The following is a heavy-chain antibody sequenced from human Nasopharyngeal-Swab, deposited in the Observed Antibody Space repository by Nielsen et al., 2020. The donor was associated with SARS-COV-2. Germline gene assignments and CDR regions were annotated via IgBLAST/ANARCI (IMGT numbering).Heavy chain of an antibody. J-gene: IGHJ3*02. CDR3: AKDEDDAFDI. V-gene: IGHV3-33*06. CDR1: GFSFSTYG. Sequence: GESLKISCAASGFSFSTYGMHWVRQAPGKGLEWVAVVWNDGSNEFYADSVKGRFTISRDNSKNTLYLQMNSLRAEDTAVYYCAKDEDDAFDIWGQGTMVTVSS. CDR2: VWNDGSNE.